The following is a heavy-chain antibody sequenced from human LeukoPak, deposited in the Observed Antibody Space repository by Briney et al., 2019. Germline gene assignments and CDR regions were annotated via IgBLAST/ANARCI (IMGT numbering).Heavy chain of an antibody. CDR2: ISSNNSDI. CDR1: GFTFTSYT. J-gene: IGHJ6*02. V-gene: IGHV3-21*01. CDR3: ARDSRTVYYYYGMDV. Sequence: GGSLRLSCAASGFTFTSYTINWVRQAPGKGLEWVSSISSNNSDISYADSVKGRFTISRDNAKNSLYLQMNSLRAEDTAVYYCARDSRTVYYYYGMDVWGQGTTVTVSS.